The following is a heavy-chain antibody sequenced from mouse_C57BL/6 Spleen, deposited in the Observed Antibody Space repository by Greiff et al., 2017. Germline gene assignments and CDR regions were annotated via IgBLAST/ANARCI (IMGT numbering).Heavy chain of an antibody. CDR1: GFTFSSYA. D-gene: IGHD4-1*01. CDR2: ISSGGDYI. CDR3: TRDAANWDAWFAY. V-gene: IGHV5-9-1*02. Sequence: DVMLVESVAVFFPPFFSLKLSCAASGFTFSSYAMSWVRQTPEKRLEWVAYISSGGDYIYYADTVKGRFTISRDNARNTLYLQMSSLKSEDTAMYYCTRDAANWDAWFAYWGQGTLVTVSA. J-gene: IGHJ3*01.